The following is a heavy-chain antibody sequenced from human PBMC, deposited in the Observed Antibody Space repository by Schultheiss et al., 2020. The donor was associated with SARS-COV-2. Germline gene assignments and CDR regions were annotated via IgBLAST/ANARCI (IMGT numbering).Heavy chain of an antibody. J-gene: IGHJ6*02. CDR2: IYYSGST. V-gene: IGHV4-30-4*01. CDR3: ARGAGRQVLLEYHYYGMGV. CDR1: GGSISSVNYY. D-gene: IGHD3-3*01. Sequence: SETLSLTCTVSGGSISSVNYYWSWIRQAPGKGLEWIGYIYYSGSTYYSPSLKSRVTMSLDSSKNQLSLRLTSVTAADTAVYFCARGAGRQVLLEYHYYGMGVWGQGTTVTVSS.